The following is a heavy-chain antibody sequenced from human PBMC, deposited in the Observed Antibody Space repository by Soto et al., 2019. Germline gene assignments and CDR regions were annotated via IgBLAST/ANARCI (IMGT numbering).Heavy chain of an antibody. Sequence: EVQLLDSGGDLVHPGGSLRLSCGASGFTFNNYVMGWVRQAPGKGLEWVSGISGNGDTTDYADSVKGRFAISRDNSKNTVYLQMNRLRAEDTALYYCVKGGLIRRFDSWGHGNLVTVSS. V-gene: IGHV3-23*01. CDR3: VKGGLIRRFDS. CDR1: GFTFNNYV. D-gene: IGHD3-16*01. CDR2: ISGNGDTT. J-gene: IGHJ4*01.